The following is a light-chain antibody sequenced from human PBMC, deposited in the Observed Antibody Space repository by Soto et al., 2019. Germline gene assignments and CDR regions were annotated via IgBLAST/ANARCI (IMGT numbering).Light chain of an antibody. V-gene: IGKV1-5*01. CDR1: QSLNNY. J-gene: IGKJ5*01. Sequence: DIQMTQSPSTMSASVGDRVTITCRASQSLNNYLAWYQQKPGKAPKLLSYDASTLERGVPSRGSGPGSGTEFTRTISSLKPDDFATYYCQQYYRSSITVGQGTRLEIK. CDR3: QQYYRSSIT. CDR2: DAS.